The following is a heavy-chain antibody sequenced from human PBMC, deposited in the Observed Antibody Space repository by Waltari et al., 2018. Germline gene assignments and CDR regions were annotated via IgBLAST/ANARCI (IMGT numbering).Heavy chain of an antibody. V-gene: IGHV3-30*02. D-gene: IGHD3-3*01. CDR2: IRYDGSNK. CDR1: GFPFSSYG. Sequence: QVQLVESGGGVVQPGGSLRLSCAASGFPFSSYGMHWVRQAPGKGLEWVAFIRYDGSNKYYADSVKGRFTISRDNSKNTLYLQMNSLRAEDTAVYYCAKEGLRFLEWLLTDWGQGTLVTVSS. CDR3: AKEGLRFLEWLLTD. J-gene: IGHJ4*02.